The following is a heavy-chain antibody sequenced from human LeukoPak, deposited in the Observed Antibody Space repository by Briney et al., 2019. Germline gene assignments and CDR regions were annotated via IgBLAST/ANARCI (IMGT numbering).Heavy chain of an antibody. V-gene: IGHV3-9*03. CDR1: GFTFHDYA. Sequence: GGSLRLSCAASGFTFHDYAMHWVRQAPGKGLEWVSGISWNGGTIDYADSVKGRFTISRDNAKNSLYLQMNSLRPEDMALYYCAKGPTYSSSSLFDYWGQGILVAVFS. J-gene: IGHJ4*02. CDR2: ISWNGGTI. D-gene: IGHD6-6*01. CDR3: AKGPTYSSSSLFDY.